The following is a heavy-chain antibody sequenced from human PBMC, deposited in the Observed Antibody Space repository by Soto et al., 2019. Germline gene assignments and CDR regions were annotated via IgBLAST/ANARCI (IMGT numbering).Heavy chain of an antibody. CDR2: ISYDGSNK. D-gene: IGHD6-19*01. Sequence: QVQLVESGGGVVQPGRSLRLSCAASGFTFSSYGMHWVRQAPGKGLEWVAVISYDGSNKYYADSVKGRFTISRDNSKNTLYLQRNSLRAEDTAVYYCAKDLNTYSSGWGQGLWGRGTLVTVSS. CDR3: AKDLNTYSSGWGQGL. V-gene: IGHV3-30*18. CDR1: GFTFSSYG. J-gene: IGHJ2*01.